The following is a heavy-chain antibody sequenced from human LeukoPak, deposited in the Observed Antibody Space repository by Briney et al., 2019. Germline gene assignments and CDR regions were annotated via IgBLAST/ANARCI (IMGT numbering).Heavy chain of an antibody. CDR3: ARSGHSNGWYYFDY. CDR1: GFTFNSYS. D-gene: IGHD6-19*01. V-gene: IGHV3-48*01. CDR2: ISSSSSTI. J-gene: IGHJ4*02. Sequence: PGGSLRLSCAASGFTFNSYSMNWVRQAPGKGLEWVSYISSSSSTIYYADSVKGRFTISRDNAKNSLYLQMNSLRAEDTAVYYCARSGHSNGWYYFDYWGLGALVTVSS.